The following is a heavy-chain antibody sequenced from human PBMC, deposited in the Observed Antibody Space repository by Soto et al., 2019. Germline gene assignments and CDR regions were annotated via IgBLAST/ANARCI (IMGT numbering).Heavy chain of an antibody. Sequence: ASVKGSCKVSGYTLTELSMHWVRQAPGKGLEWMGNFDPEDGETIYAQKFQGRVTMTEDTSTDTAYMELSSLRSEDTAVYYCATLPVAVADTGWFDPWGQGTLVTVSS. D-gene: IGHD6-19*01. CDR2: FDPEDGET. J-gene: IGHJ5*02. CDR3: ATLPVAVADTGWFDP. V-gene: IGHV1-24*01. CDR1: GYTLTELS.